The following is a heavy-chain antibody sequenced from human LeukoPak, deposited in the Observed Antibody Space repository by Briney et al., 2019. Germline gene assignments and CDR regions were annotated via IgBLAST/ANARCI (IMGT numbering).Heavy chain of an antibody. J-gene: IGHJ4*02. D-gene: IGHD6-19*01. CDR1: GGTFSSYA. CDR2: IIPIFGTA. Sequence: SVKISCKASGGTFSSYAISWVRQAPGQGLEWMGGIIPIFGTANYAQKFQGRVTITADESTSTAYMELSSLRSEDTAVYYCARDGIAVAGPPGYWGQGTLVTVSS. CDR3: ARDGIAVAGPPGY. V-gene: IGHV1-69*01.